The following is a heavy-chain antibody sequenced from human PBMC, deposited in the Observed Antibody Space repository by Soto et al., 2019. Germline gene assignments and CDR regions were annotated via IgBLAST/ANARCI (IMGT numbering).Heavy chain of an antibody. V-gene: IGHV1-8*02. D-gene: IGHD4-4*01. Sequence: QVQLVQSGAEVKKPGASVKVSCKASGYIFTSYNINWVRQAAGHGLEWMGCVNPDSGHTVYAQKFQGRVTMTRDTSIGTAHVALRSLTPEDTAVYYCASSAPFSNAAFEYLYYMVVWGKGASVTVSS. J-gene: IGHJ6*03. CDR2: VNPDSGHT. CDR3: ASSAPFSNAAFEYLYYMVV. CDR1: GYIFTSYN.